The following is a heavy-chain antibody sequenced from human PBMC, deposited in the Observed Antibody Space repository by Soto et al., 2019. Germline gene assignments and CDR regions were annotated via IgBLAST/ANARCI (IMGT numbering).Heavy chain of an antibody. CDR2: ISYDGSNK. D-gene: IGHD6-13*01. CDR1: GFTFSSYG. Sequence: GGSLRLSCAASGFTFSSYGMHWVRQAPGKGLEWVAVISYDGSNKYYADSVKGRFTISRDNSKNTLYLQMNSLRAEDTAVYYCAKGNDIAAAVISWFDPWGRGTLVTVSS. CDR3: AKGNDIAAAVISWFDP. J-gene: IGHJ5*02. V-gene: IGHV3-30*18.